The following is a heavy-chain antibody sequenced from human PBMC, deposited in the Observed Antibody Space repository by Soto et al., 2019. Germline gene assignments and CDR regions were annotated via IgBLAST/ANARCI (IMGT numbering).Heavy chain of an antibody. CDR3: ARKEVYYDSSGYYRFGAYFDY. J-gene: IGHJ4*02. CDR1: GYSFTSYW. V-gene: IGHV5-51*01. Sequence: GESLKISCKGSGYSFTSYWIGWVRQMPGKGLEWMGIIYPGDSDTRYSPSFQGQVTISADKSISAAYLQWSSLKASDTAMYYCARKEVYYDSSGYYRFGAYFDYWGQGTLVTSP. D-gene: IGHD3-22*01. CDR2: IYPGDSDT.